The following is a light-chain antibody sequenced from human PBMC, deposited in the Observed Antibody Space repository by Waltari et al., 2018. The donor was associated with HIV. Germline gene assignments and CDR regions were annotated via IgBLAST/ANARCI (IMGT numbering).Light chain of an antibody. CDR3: SSFAPTNKFYVL. Sequence: QSTLTQPPSASGSPGQSVTISCTGTSSDIGGYHYVSWYQHNPGKAPKLLMTEVTKRPSGVPDRFSGSKSGNTASLTVSGLQADDEALYYCSSFAPTNKFYVLFGGGTTLTVL. V-gene: IGLV2-8*01. J-gene: IGLJ2*01. CDR2: EVT. CDR1: SSDIGGYHY.